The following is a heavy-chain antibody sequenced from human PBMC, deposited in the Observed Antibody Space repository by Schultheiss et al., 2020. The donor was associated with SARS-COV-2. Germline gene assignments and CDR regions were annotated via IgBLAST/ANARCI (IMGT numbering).Heavy chain of an antibody. CDR1: GGTFSSYA. V-gene: IGHV1-69*04. J-gene: IGHJ6*02. D-gene: IGHD6-6*01. CDR2: IIPILGIA. CDR3: ASRSSSAGRVYYYYGMDV. Sequence: SVKVSCKASGGTFSSYAISWVRQAPGQGLEWMGRIIPILGIANYAQKFQGRVTITADKSTSTAYMELRSLRSDDTAVYYCASRSSSAGRVYYYYGMDVWGQGTTVTVSS.